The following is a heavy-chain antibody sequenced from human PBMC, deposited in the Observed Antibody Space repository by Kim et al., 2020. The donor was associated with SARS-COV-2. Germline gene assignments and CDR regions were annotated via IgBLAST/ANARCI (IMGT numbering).Heavy chain of an antibody. CDR1: GGSISSSSYY. Sequence: SETLSLTCTVSGGSISSSSYYWGWIRQPPGKGLEWIGSIYYSGSTYYNPSLKSRVTISVDTSKNQFSLKLSSVTAADTAVYYCARQRHYYGSSGYYGWFYWGQGTLVTVSS. D-gene: IGHD3-22*01. CDR2: IYYSGST. J-gene: IGHJ4*02. V-gene: IGHV4-39*01. CDR3: ARQRHYYGSSGYYGWFY.